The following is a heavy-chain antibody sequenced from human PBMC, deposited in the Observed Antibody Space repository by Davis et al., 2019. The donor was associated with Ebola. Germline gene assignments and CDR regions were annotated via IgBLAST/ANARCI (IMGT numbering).Heavy chain of an antibody. Sequence: AASVKVSCKASGYTFTDYYMQWVRQAPGQGLEWMGWINPNSGVTNYAQKFQDWVTMTRDTSINTAYMELSRLRSDDTAVFYCARGTRVIGSKRGATDYWGQGTLVTVSS. V-gene: IGHV1-2*04. CDR2: INPNSGVT. J-gene: IGHJ4*02. D-gene: IGHD1-20*01. CDR1: GYTFTDYY. CDR3: ARGTRVIGSKRGATDY.